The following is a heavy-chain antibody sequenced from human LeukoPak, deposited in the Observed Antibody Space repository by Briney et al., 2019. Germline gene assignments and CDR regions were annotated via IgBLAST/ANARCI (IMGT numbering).Heavy chain of an antibody. CDR3: TKDYCGKFCSAV. CDR2: ITNSGGST. V-gene: IGHV3-23*01. D-gene: IGHD3-9*01. Sequence: GGSLRLSCAASGFTFSAFGMNWVRQAPGMGLEWVSTITNSGGSTYYVDSVKGRFTISRDNSKNTLYLQMNSLRAEDTAKYYCTKDYCGKFCSAVWGQGTTVTVSS. CDR1: GFTFSAFG. J-gene: IGHJ6*02.